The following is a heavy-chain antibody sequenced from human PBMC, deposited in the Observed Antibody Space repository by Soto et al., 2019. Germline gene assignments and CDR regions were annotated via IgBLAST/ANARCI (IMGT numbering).Heavy chain of an antibody. D-gene: IGHD3-22*01. CDR3: ARGRYYYDSTGYQVFDY. CDR1: GGSISSGGYY. Sequence: SETLSLTCTVSGGSISSGGYYWSWIRQHPGKGLEWIGYIYKSGSTYNNPSLKSRVTISGDTSKNQFSLKLSSVTAADTAVYYCARGRYYYDSTGYQVFDYWGQGTLVNVSS. V-gene: IGHV4-31*03. CDR2: IYKSGST. J-gene: IGHJ4*02.